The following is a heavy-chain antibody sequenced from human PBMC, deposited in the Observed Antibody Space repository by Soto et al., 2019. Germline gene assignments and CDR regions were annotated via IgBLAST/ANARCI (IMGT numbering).Heavy chain of an antibody. V-gene: IGHV4-34*01. D-gene: IGHD6-25*01. J-gene: IGHJ6*02. CDR2: INHSGST. Sequence: QLQLQQWGSGLLKPLETLSLTCGINDGSCSGYYWTWIRQAPGRGLEWLGEINHSGSTNYSPSLKSRVYISIDRSKKQFSLRLISVTAADTAVYYCARWPHAGEGSGHAYYIGLDVWGQGTMVTVSS. CDR1: DGSCSGYY. CDR3: ARWPHAGEGSGHAYYIGLDV.